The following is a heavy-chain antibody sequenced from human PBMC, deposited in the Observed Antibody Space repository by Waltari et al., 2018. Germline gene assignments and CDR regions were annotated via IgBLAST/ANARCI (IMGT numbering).Heavy chain of an antibody. V-gene: IGHV4-34*01. CDR1: GGSFNDYY. CDR2: IHHSGTT. Sequence: QVQLHQWGAGLLKPSETLSLTCGVSGGSFNDYYWTWIRQPPGKGLEWIGEIHHSGTTDYNPSLNSRLTISVDTSKKHISLKMSSVTAADTAVYYCARGDLHYGSSGFFYWGQGALVTVSS. D-gene: IGHD3-22*01. J-gene: IGHJ4*02. CDR3: ARGDLHYGSSGFFY.